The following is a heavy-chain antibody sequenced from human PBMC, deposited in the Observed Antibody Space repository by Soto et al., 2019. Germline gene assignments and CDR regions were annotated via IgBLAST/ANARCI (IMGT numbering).Heavy chain of an antibody. CDR2: ISGSGGST. CDR1: GFTFSSYA. J-gene: IGHJ6*03. D-gene: IGHD3-3*01. V-gene: IGHV3-23*01. CDR3: AKRGGPDDFWSGYPHHMDV. Sequence: PGGSLRLSCAASGFTFSSYAMSWVRQAPGKGLEWVSAISGSGGSTYYADSVKGRFTISRDNSKNTLYLQMNSLRAEDTAVYYSAKRGGPDDFWSGYPHHMDVWGKGTTVTVSS.